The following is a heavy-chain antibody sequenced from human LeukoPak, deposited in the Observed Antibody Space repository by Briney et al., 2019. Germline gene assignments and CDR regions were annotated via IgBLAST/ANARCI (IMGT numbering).Heavy chain of an antibody. CDR1: GFTFSSYA. J-gene: IGHJ4*02. D-gene: IGHD2-21*02. V-gene: IGHV3-23*01. Sequence: GGSLRLSCADSGFTFSSYAMSWVRQAPGKGLEWVSAISGSGGSTYYADSVKGRFTISRDNSKNTLYLQMNSLRAEDTAVYYCATRGVIVVVTAIRDYWGQGTLVTVSS. CDR2: ISGSGGST. CDR3: ATRGVIVVVTAIRDY.